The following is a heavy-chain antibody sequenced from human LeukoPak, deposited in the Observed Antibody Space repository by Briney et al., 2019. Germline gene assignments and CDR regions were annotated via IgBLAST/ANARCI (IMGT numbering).Heavy chain of an antibody. D-gene: IGHD3-22*01. CDR2: IYHSGST. J-gene: IGHJ4*02. CDR3: ARDKAPPYYYDSSGLDY. Sequence: SETLSLTCTVSGYSINSIYYWGWIRQPPGKGLEWIGSIYHSGSTYYNPSLKSRVTISLDTSKNQFSLKLSSVTAADTAVYYCARDKAPPYYYDSSGLDYWGQGTLVTVSS. CDR1: GYSINSIYY. V-gene: IGHV4-38-2*02.